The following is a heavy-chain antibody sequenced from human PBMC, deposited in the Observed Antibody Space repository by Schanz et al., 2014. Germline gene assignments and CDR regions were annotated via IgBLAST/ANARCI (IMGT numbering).Heavy chain of an antibody. Sequence: QVQLVQSGAEVKKPGSSMKVSCKASGGTFSTYPINWLRQAPGQGLEWMGRIIPIHGIVNYAQRFQDRVRITADKSTSTAYMELSRLRSDDTAVYYCARGGGPEDVFDIWGQGTIRTVSS. CDR3: ARGGGPEDVFDI. V-gene: IGHV1-69*02. J-gene: IGHJ3*02. CDR1: GGTFSTYP. D-gene: IGHD2-15*01. CDR2: IIPIHGIV.